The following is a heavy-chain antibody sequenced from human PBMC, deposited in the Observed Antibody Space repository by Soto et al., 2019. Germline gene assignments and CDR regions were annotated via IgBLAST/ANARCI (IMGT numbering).Heavy chain of an antibody. CDR3: AKDIDFWSGYYAFDI. CDR1: GFTFDDYA. Sequence: GGSLRLSCAASGFTFDDYAMHWVRQAPGKGLEWVSLISGDGGSTYYADSVKGRFTISRDNNKNSLYLQMNSLRTEDTALYYCAKDIDFWSGYYAFDIWGQGTMVTVSS. D-gene: IGHD3-3*01. J-gene: IGHJ3*02. V-gene: IGHV3-43*02. CDR2: ISGDGGST.